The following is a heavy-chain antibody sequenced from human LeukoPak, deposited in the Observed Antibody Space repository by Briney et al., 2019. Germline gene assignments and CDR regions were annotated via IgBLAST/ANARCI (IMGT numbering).Heavy chain of an antibody. CDR1: GFTFSSYA. J-gene: IGHJ3*02. V-gene: IGHV3-48*01. CDR2: ISGGSDTI. Sequence: PGGSLRLSCAASGFTFSSYAMSWVRQAPGKGLEWVSYISGGSDTIYFADSVKGRFTISRDNAKNPLYLQMNSLRAEDTALYYCARTDAFDIWGQGTMVTVSS. CDR3: ARTDAFDI.